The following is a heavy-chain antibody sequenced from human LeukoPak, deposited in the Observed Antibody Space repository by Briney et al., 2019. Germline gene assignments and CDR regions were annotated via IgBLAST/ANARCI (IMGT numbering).Heavy chain of an antibody. J-gene: IGHJ3*01. CDR1: GDSVSSNSAA. CDR2: TYYRSKWFY. Sequence: SQTLSLTCAISGDSVSSNSAAWDWIRQSPSRGLEWLGRTYYRSKWFYDYAVSVKSRITINPDTSKNQFSLLLNSVTPKDTAVYYCTRDSGLGNDAFDVWGQGTMVTVSS. V-gene: IGHV6-1*01. D-gene: IGHD3-10*01. CDR3: TRDSGLGNDAFDV.